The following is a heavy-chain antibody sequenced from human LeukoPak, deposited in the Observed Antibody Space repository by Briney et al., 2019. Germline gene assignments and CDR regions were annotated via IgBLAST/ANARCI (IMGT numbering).Heavy chain of an antibody. D-gene: IGHD4-23*01. CDR3: AKDSEWELPEGYYFDY. CDR1: GFTFSSYG. J-gene: IGHJ4*02. Sequence: GGSLSLSCAASGFTFSSYGMHWVRQAPGKGLEWVAFIRYDGSNKYYADSVKGRFTISRDNSKNTLYLQMNSLRAEDTAVYHCAKDSEWELPEGYYFDYWGQGTLVTVSS. CDR2: IRYDGSNK. V-gene: IGHV3-30*02.